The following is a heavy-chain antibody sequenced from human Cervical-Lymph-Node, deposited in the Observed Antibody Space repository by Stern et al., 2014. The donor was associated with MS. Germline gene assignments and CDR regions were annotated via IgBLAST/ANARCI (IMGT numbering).Heavy chain of an antibody. CDR1: GYSFTTYD. J-gene: IGHJ5*02. Sequence: QDQLVQSGAEVKKPGASVTVSCKASGYSFTTYDIHWVRQASGQGLEWMGWVNPNSGYTGYAQKFQDRVAMTRNTSTDTIFLELRSLRSDDATIYYCARQKGLNTYKFFDPWGQGTLVTVSS. CDR3: ARQKGLNTYKFFDP. D-gene: IGHD1-1*01. V-gene: IGHV1-8*01. CDR2: VNPNSGYT.